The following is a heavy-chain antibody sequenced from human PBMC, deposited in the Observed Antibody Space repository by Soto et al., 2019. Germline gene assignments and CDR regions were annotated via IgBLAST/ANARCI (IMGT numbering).Heavy chain of an antibody. V-gene: IGHV4-30-4*01. Sequence: PSETLSLTCTVSGDSINSVDHYWSWIRQPPGKGLEWMGYIYHSGSTHYNPSLNSRLTISIDTSTNRFSLNLTSVTAADTAVYFCARLRWETENNWFDPWGQGALVTDS. D-gene: IGHD1-26*01. J-gene: IGHJ5*02. CDR3: ARLRWETENNWFDP. CDR2: IYHSGST. CDR1: GDSINSVDHY.